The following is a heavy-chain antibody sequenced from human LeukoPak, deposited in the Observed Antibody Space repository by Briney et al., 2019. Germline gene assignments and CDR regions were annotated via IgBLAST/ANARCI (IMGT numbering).Heavy chain of an antibody. Sequence: ASVKVSCKASGYTFTNFGISCGRRAPGQGLEWIGWISAYNGNTNYAQRLQGRVTMTTDTSTTTAYMELRSLRSDDTAVYYCARDGYTVTTSYYYGMDVWGQGTTVTVSS. D-gene: IGHD4-17*01. CDR3: ARDGYTVTTSYYYGMDV. CDR1: GYTFTNFG. CDR2: ISAYNGNT. J-gene: IGHJ6*02. V-gene: IGHV1-18*01.